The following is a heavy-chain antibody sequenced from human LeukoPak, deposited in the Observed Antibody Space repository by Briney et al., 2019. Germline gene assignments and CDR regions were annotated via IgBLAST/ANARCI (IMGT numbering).Heavy chain of an antibody. V-gene: IGHV4-59*01. CDR2: IYYSGSI. Sequence: PSETLSLTCTVSGGSISSYYWSWIRQPPGKGLEWIGYIYYSGSINYNPSLKSRVTISVDTSKNQFSLKLSSVTAADTAVYYCARDRIQLDYWGQGTLVTVSS. J-gene: IGHJ4*02. CDR3: ARDRIQLDY. CDR1: GGSISSYY. D-gene: IGHD5-18*01.